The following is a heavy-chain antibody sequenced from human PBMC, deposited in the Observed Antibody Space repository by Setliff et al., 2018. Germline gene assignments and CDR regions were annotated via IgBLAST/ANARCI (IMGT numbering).Heavy chain of an antibody. Sequence: GASVKVSCKASGYTFTNHYMHWVRQAPGQGLEWMGMINPGGGSTTYAQKFQGRVTMTRDTSTSTVYMELSSLRTEDTAVYYCARGCYDSYARYYVVGDYWGQGTPVTVS. D-gene: IGHD3-22*01. V-gene: IGHV1-46*01. J-gene: IGHJ4*02. CDR2: INPGGGST. CDR1: GYTFTNHY. CDR3: ARGCYDSYARYYVVGDY.